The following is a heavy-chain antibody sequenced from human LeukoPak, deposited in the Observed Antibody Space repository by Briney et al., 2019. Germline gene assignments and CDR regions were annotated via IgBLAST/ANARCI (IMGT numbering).Heavy chain of an antibody. CDR2: INEEGSEK. V-gene: IGHV3-7*05. J-gene: IGHJ4*02. CDR3: PRGRAVAV. Sequence: GESLRLSCAASGFIFSSYWVTWVRQAPGEGLEWVANINEEGSEKYYVDSVKGRFTISRDNTKNSLYLRMNSLRAEDTVVYYCPRGRAVAVWGQGTLVTVSS. D-gene: IGHD6-19*01. CDR1: GFIFSSYW.